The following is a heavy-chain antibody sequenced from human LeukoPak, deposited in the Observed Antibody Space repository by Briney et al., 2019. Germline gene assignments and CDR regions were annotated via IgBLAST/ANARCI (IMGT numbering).Heavy chain of an antibody. CDR3: ARDRRGYYDSGSYYPLI. V-gene: IGHV1-2*02. Sequence: GASVKGSCKASGYRFTGYYIHWARQAPGQGLDWMGSINPNSGGTNYAQKFQGRVTMTRDTSVSTAYMEVSRLRSDDTAVYFCARDRRGYYDSGSYYPLIWGQGTLVTVSS. CDR1: GYRFTGYY. CDR2: INPNSGGT. D-gene: IGHD3-10*01. J-gene: IGHJ4*02.